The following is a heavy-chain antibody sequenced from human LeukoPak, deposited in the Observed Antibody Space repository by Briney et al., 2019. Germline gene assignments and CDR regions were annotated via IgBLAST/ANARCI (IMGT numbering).Heavy chain of an antibody. CDR3: ASRSLGGIAAAGRFDP. D-gene: IGHD6-13*01. CDR1: GGTFSSYA. CDR2: IIPIYGTA. Sequence: SVKVSCKASGGTFSSYAISWVRQAPGQGLEWMGGIIPIYGTANYAQKFQGRVTITADESTSTAHMELSSLRPEDTAVYYCASRSLGGIAAAGRFDPWGQGTLVTVSS. J-gene: IGHJ5*02. V-gene: IGHV1-69*13.